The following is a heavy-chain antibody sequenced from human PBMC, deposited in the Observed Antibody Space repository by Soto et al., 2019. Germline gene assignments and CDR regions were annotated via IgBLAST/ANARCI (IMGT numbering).Heavy chain of an antibody. Sequence: GGSLRLSCAASGFTFSSYSMNWVRQAPGKGLEWVSSITSSSSYIYYADSVKGRFTISRDNAKNSLCLQMNSLRVEDTAIYYCARTKVATGIPGYYYGVDVWGQGTTVTVSS. V-gene: IGHV3-21*01. CDR2: ITSSSSYI. D-gene: IGHD1-1*01. J-gene: IGHJ6*02. CDR1: GFTFSSYS. CDR3: ARTKVATGIPGYYYGVDV.